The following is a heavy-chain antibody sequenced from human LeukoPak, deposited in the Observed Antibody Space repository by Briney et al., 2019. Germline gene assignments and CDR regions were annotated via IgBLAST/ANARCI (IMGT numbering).Heavy chain of an antibody. CDR1: GGSIGTYY. CDR2: IYVTGST. Sequence: SETLSLTCTVSGGSIGTYYWSWIRQSPGKGLEWIGYIYVTGSTSYNPYLQSRVTISVDTSRNQFFLKMSSVTAADTAVYYCARHIGGGIEDMDVWGKGTKVTVSS. J-gene: IGHJ6*03. CDR3: ARHIGGGIEDMDV. V-gene: IGHV4-59*08. D-gene: IGHD3-16*02.